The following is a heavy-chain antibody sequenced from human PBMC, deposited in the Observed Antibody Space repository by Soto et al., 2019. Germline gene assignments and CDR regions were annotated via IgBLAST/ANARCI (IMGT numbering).Heavy chain of an antibody. CDR2: IKQDGSEK. D-gene: IGHD6-6*01. V-gene: IGHV3-7*01. CDR1: GFTFSSYW. CDR3: AFLVRRSSSSPYFDY. Sequence: GGSLRLSCAASGFTFSSYWMSWVRQAPGKGLEWVANIKQDGSEKYYVDSVKGRFTISRDNAKNSLYLQMNSLRAEDTAVYYCAFLVRRSSSSPYFDYWGQGTLVTAPQ. J-gene: IGHJ4*02.